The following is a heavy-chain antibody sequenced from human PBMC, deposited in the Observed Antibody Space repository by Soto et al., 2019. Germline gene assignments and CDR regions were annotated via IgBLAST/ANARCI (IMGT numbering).Heavy chain of an antibody. CDR2: ISGSGGST. J-gene: IGHJ4*02. D-gene: IGHD2-15*01. CDR3: AKDRLLTNTGNYFFDY. Sequence: GGSLRLSCAASGFTFSSYWMSWVRQAPGKGLEWVSAISGSGGSTYYADSVKGRFTISRDNSKNTLYLQMNSLRAEDTAVYYCAKDRLLTNTGNYFFDYWGQGTLVTVSS. CDR1: GFTFSSYW. V-gene: IGHV3-23*01.